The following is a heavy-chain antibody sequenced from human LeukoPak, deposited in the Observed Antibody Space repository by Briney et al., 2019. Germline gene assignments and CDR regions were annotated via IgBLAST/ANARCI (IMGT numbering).Heavy chain of an antibody. J-gene: IGHJ4*02. D-gene: IGHD3-10*01. CDR3: TTDFFGELPFE. Sequence: PGGSLRLSCAVSGFTFSNYAMSWVRQAPGKGLEWVGRIKSKTDGGITDYAAPVKGRFSISRDDSKNMLDLQMNSLKTEDTAVYYCTTDFFGELPFEWGQGTLVTVSS. V-gene: IGHV3-15*01. CDR2: IKSKTDGGIT. CDR1: GFTFSNYA.